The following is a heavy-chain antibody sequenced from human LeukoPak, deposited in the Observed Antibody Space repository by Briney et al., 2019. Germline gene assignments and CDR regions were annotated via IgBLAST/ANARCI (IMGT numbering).Heavy chain of an antibody. CDR1: GGSISSYY. J-gene: IGHJ4*02. V-gene: IGHV4-59*08. Sequence: SETLSLTCTVSGGSISSYYWSWIRQPPGKGLEWIGYIYYSGSTNYNPSLKSRVTISVDTYKNQFSLKLSSVTAADTAVYYCARHSLYSSSWSWGQGTLVTVSS. CDR2: IYYSGST. D-gene: IGHD6-13*01. CDR3: ARHSLYSSSWS.